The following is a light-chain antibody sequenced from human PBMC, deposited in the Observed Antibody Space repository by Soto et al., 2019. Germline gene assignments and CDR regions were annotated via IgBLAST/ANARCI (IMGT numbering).Light chain of an antibody. J-gene: IGKJ4*01. CDR2: WAS. CDR1: QSVLYSSNNENY. Sequence: DVMVTQSPNTLAVSLAERATINCKSSQSVLYSSNNENYLAWYQQKPGQPPRLLIYWASTRESGVPDRFSGSVSGTDFTLTISSLEAEDVAFYWCQQYFDVPFTFGGGTKVDIK. CDR3: QQYFDVPFT. V-gene: IGKV4-1*01.